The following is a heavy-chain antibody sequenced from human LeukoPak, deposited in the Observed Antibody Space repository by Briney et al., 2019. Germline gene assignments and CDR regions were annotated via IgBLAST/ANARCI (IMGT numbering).Heavy chain of an antibody. CDR3: ATTAGDAYHSRPFACLDY. CDR2: FDPADGET. J-gene: IGHJ4*02. D-gene: IGHD5-24*01. CDR1: GYTLTQFP. Sequence: ASVKVSCKVSGYTLTQFPMHGVRQAPGKGLGGMGGFDPADGETVYAQRFQGRVTMTGATSTDTPYMELRSLRSEDTAVYYCATTAGDAYHSRPFACLDYWGQGPLVTVSS. V-gene: IGHV1-24*01.